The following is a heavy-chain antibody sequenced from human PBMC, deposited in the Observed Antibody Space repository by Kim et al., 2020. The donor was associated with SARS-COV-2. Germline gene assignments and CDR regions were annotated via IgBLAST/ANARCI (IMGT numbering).Heavy chain of an antibody. D-gene: IGHD6-13*01. J-gene: IGHJ4*02. V-gene: IGHV3-23*01. Sequence: GGSLRLSCAASGFTLSGSAMSWVRQAPGKGLEWVSTITGSGGSTFYADSVKGRFTISRDNSKNTLYLQMSSLRAEDTALYYCANPGTYDYWGQGTLVTVS. CDR1: GFTLSGSA. CDR3: ANPGTYDY. CDR2: ITGSGGST.